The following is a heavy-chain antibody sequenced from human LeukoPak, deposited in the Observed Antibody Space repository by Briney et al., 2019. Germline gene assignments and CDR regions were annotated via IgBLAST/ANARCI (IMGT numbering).Heavy chain of an antibody. CDR1: GGSISNYY. J-gene: IGHJ4*02. D-gene: IGHD3-22*01. CDR2: IYTSGTT. CDR3: ARGRDYYDSSGYFNY. Sequence: SETLSLTCTVSGGSISNYYWNWVRQPAGKGLEGIGRIYTSGTTRYNPSLKSRVTMSVDTSKNQFSLKLNSVTAADTAVYYCARGRDYYDSSGYFNYWGQGTLVTVSS. V-gene: IGHV4-4*07.